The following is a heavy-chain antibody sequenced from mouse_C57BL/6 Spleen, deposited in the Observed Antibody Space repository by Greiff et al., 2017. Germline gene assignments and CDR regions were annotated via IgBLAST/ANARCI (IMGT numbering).Heavy chain of an antibody. D-gene: IGHD2-5*01. J-gene: IGHJ2*01. Sequence: VQLKQSGPELVKPGASVKISCKASGYSFTGYYMNWVKQSPEKSLEWIGEINPSTGGTTYNQKFKAKATLTVDKSSSTAYMQLKSLTSEDSAVYYCARRGIVRFYFDYWGQGTTLTVS. CDR3: ARRGIVRFYFDY. CDR1: GYSFTGYY. CDR2: INPSTGGT. V-gene: IGHV1-42*01.